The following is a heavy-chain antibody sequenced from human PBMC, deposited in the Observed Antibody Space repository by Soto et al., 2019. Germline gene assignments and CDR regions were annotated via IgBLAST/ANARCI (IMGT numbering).Heavy chain of an antibody. V-gene: IGHV1-2*02. J-gene: IGHJ4*02. D-gene: IGHD1-1*01. CDR2: INPNSGGT. Sequence: ASVKVSCKASGYTFSDYYIHWVRQAPGQGLEWMGWINPNSGGTKYAPKFQGGVTMTRDTSITSAYMELSRLRSGDTAVYYCAREPATAKPEGVDFWGQGTLVTVSS. CDR1: GYTFSDYY. CDR3: AREPATAKPEGVDF.